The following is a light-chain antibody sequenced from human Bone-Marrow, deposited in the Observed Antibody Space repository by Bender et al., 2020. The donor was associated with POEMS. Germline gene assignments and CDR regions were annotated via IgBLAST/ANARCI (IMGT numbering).Light chain of an antibody. J-gene: IGLJ3*02. Sequence: QSALTQPASVSGSPGQSITISCTGSSSDVGSYNLVSWYQQYPGKAPKLMIYEVTKRPSGVPDRFSGSKSGNTASLTVSGLQAEDEADYYCCSYAGTWVFGGGTKLTVL. CDR1: SSDVGSYNL. CDR2: EVT. V-gene: IGLV2-23*02. CDR3: CSYAGTWV.